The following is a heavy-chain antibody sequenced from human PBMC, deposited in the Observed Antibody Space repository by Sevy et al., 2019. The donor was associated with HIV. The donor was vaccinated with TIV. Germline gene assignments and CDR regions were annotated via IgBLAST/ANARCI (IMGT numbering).Heavy chain of an antibody. D-gene: IGHD1-26*01. CDR2: STTKTVGEPT. Sequence: GGSLRLSCVASGFTFSNAWVNWVRQAPGKGLEWVGRSTTKTVGEPTDYAAPVKDRFTISRDDSKNTLYLQMNSLRTEDTAVYYCTTAVGLGATYYWGQGTLVTVSS. CDR1: GFTFSNAW. CDR3: TTAVGLGATYY. V-gene: IGHV3-15*07. J-gene: IGHJ4*02.